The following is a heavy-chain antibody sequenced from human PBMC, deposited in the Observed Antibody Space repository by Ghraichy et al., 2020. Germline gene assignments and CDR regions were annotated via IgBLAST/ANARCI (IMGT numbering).Heavy chain of an antibody. Sequence: GGSLRLSCVASGFTFSSYALNRVRQAPGKGLEWVSTISGSGGSTYYADSVKGRFTISRDNSKNTLYLQMNSLRAEDTAVYYCAKSGVVAVMVLLWGQGTLVTVSS. J-gene: IGHJ4*02. CDR2: ISGSGGST. CDR1: GFTFSSYA. V-gene: IGHV3-23*01. D-gene: IGHD3-10*01. CDR3: AKSGVVAVMVLL.